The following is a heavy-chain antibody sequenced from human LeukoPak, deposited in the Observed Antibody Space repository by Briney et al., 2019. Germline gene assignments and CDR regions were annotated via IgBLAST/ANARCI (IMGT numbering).Heavy chain of an antibody. D-gene: IGHD1-26*01. J-gene: IGHJ3*02. V-gene: IGHV4-59*12. CDR2: IYNSGGT. CDR1: GGSISHYY. CDR3: ARIGGSYPDAFDI. Sequence: PSETLSLTCTVSGGSISHYYWSWVRQPPGKGLEWIGYIYNSGGTNYNPSLKSRVTISTDTSKNQFSLKLSSVTAADTAVYYCARIGGSYPDAFDIWGQGTMVTVSS.